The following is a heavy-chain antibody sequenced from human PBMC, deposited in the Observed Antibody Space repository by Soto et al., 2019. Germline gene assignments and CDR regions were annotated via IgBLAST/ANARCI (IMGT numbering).Heavy chain of an antibody. Sequence: GGSLRLSCAASGFTFVDYALHWVRQAPGKGLEWVSGISWNSGSIGYADSVKGRFTISRDNAKNSLYLQMNSLRAEDTALYYCAKDMGAGYYGSGSYSGGFDYWGQGT. CDR1: GFTFVDYA. CDR2: ISWNSGSI. V-gene: IGHV3-9*01. CDR3: AKDMGAGYYGSGSYSGGFDY. D-gene: IGHD3-10*01. J-gene: IGHJ4*02.